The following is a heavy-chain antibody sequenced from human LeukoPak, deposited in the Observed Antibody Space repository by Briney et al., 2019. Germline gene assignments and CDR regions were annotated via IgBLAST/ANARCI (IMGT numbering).Heavy chain of an antibody. Sequence: SETLSLTCTVSGGSISSSSYYWGWIRQPPGKGLEWIGSLYYSGSTYYNPSLKSRVTISVDTSKNQFSLELSSVTAADTAVYYCATLSYGSGSYYASPTKYFDYWGQGTLVTVSS. CDR1: GGSISSSSYY. D-gene: IGHD3-10*01. V-gene: IGHV4-39*07. J-gene: IGHJ4*02. CDR3: ATLSYGSGSYYASPTKYFDY. CDR2: LYYSGST.